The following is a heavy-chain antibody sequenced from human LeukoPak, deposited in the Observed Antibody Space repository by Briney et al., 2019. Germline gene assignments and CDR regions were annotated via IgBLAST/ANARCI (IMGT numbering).Heavy chain of an antibody. D-gene: IGHD1-26*01. J-gene: IGHJ4*02. CDR3: ASGGIYYGAAFDF. V-gene: IGHV3-43*01. Sequence: GGSLRLSCAASGFTFDDYTMHWVRQAPGKGLEWVSLISWDGGSTYYADSVKGRFAISRDNSKNSLYLQMNSLRTEGTALYYCASGGIYYGAAFDFWGQGSLVTVSA. CDR2: ISWDGGST. CDR1: GFTFDDYT.